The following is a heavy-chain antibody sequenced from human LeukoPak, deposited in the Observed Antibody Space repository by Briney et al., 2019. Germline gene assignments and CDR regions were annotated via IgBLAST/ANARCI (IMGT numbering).Heavy chain of an antibody. CDR1: GYTFTNYD. V-gene: IGHV1-18*01. CDR3: ARVGIVGATNAFDY. D-gene: IGHD1-26*01. Sequence: ASVKVSCKASGYTFTNYDINWVRQATGQGLEWMGWISAYNGNTNYAQKLQGRVTMTTDTSTSTAYMELRSLRSDDTAVYYCARVGIVGATNAFDYWGQGTLVTVSS. J-gene: IGHJ4*02. CDR2: ISAYNGNT.